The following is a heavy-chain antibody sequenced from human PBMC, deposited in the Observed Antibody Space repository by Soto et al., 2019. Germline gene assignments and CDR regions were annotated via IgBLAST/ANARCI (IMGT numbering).Heavy chain of an antibody. CDR2: IYYSGST. D-gene: IGHD2-15*01. Sequence: QVQLQESGPGLVKPSQTLSLTCTVSGGSISSGGYYWSWIRQHPGKGLEWIGYIYYSGSTYYNPSRKSRVTISVDTSKNQFSLKLSSVTAADTAVYYCARECSGGSCYSLHDWGQGTLVTVSS. CDR3: ARECSGGSCYSLHD. J-gene: IGHJ4*02. V-gene: IGHV4-31*03. CDR1: GGSISSGGYY.